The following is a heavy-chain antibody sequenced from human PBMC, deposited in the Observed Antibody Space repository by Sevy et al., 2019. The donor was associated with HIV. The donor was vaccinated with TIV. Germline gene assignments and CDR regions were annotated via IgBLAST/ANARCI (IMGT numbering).Heavy chain of an antibody. CDR2: ISSSGSTI. CDR1: GFTFSSYE. Sequence: GGSLRLSCAASGFTFSSYEMNWVRQAPGKGLEWVSYISSSGSTIYYADSVKGRFTISRDNAKNSLYLQMNSLRAEDTAVYYCARVYCGGDCYPGDYFDYWGQGTLVTVSS. J-gene: IGHJ4*02. D-gene: IGHD2-21*02. CDR3: ARVYCGGDCYPGDYFDY. V-gene: IGHV3-48*03.